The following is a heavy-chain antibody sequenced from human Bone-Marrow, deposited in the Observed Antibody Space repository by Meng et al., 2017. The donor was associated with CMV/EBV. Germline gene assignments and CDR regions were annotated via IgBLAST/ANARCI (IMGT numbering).Heavy chain of an antibody. CDR2: IIPILGIA. Sequence: SVKVSCKASGGTFSSYTISWVRRAPGQGLEWMGRIIPILGIANYAQKFQGRVTITADKSTSTAYMELSSLRSEDTAVYYCARGLVVVPAASPPYYYYGMDVWGQGTTVTVSS. V-gene: IGHV1-69*02. CDR1: GGTFSSYT. CDR3: ARGLVVVPAASPPYYYYGMDV. D-gene: IGHD2-2*01. J-gene: IGHJ6*02.